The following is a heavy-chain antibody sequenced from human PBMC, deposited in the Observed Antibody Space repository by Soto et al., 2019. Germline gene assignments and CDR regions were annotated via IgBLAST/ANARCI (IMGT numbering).Heavy chain of an antibody. CDR1: GFTFSSYS. CDR3: AREEIAVAGTVFDY. D-gene: IGHD6-19*01. CDR2: ISSSSSTI. J-gene: IGHJ4*02. V-gene: IGHV3-48*02. Sequence: EVQLVESGGGLGQPGRSLRLSCATSGFTFSSYSMNWVRQAPGKGLEWVSYISSSSSTIYYADSVKGRFTISRDNAKNSLYLQMNSLRDEDTAVYYCAREEIAVAGTVFDYWGQGTLVTVSS.